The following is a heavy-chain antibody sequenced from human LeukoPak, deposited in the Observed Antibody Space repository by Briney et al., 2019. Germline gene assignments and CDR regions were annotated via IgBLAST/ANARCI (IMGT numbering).Heavy chain of an antibody. CDR1: GFTFSSYS. CDR2: ISSSGSYI. CDR3: ARDRELNYGDYGAFDI. J-gene: IGHJ3*02. D-gene: IGHD4-17*01. Sequence: GGSLRLSCAASGFTFSSYSMNWVRQAPGKGLEWVSSISSSGSYIYYADSVKGRFTISRDNAKNSLYLQMNSLRAEDTAVYYCARDRELNYGDYGAFDIWGQGTMVTVSS. V-gene: IGHV3-21*01.